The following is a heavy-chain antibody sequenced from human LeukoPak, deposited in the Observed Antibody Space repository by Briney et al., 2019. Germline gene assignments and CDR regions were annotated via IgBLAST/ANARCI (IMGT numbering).Heavy chain of an antibody. CDR3: VRDICNAGRCYLELEN. V-gene: IGHV3-13*01. Sequence: GGSLRLSCAASGFSFSTFDLHWVRQATGKGLEWVSGIGPAGDTYYSGSVKGRFTISRENAKTSLYLQMNSLTAGDTAIYYCVRDICNAGRCYLELENWGQGTLVTVAS. CDR1: GFSFSTFD. D-gene: IGHD2-15*01. J-gene: IGHJ4*02. CDR2: IGPAGDT.